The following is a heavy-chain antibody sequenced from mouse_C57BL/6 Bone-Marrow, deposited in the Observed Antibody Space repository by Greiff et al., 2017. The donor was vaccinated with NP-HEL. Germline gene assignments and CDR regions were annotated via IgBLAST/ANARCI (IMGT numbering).Heavy chain of an antibody. CDR1: GYTFTSYL. V-gene: IGHV1-62-3*01. D-gene: IGHD1-1*01. Sequence: QVQLQQPGAELVKPGSSVKLSCKASGYTFTSYLMHWVKQRPGRGLEWIGRIDPNSGGTKYNEKFKSKATLTVDKPSSTAYMQLNSLTSEDSAVYYCASYYCGSSSFDYWGRGTTLTVSS. J-gene: IGHJ2*01. CDR2: IDPNSGGT. CDR3: ASYYCGSSSFDY.